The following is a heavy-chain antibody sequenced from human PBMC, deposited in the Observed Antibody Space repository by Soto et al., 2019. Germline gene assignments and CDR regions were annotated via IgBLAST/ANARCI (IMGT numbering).Heavy chain of an antibody. CDR3: GRGGDSGLAY. V-gene: IGHV3-74*01. Sequence: EVQLVESGGGLVQPGASLRLSCAASGCTLKNYWMYWVRQGPGKGLEWLSHINRDESITNYANALKGRFTIARDIAKNSLFVQLTSLRAEDTARYYCGRGGDSGLAYWGQGTLVTVSS. J-gene: IGHJ4*02. CDR2: INRDESIT. D-gene: IGHD3-22*01. CDR1: GCTLKNYW.